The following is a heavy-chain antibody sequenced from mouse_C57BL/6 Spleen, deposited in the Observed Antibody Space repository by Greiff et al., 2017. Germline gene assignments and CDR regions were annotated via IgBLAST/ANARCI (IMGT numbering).Heavy chain of an antibody. CDR2: IDPSDSYT. V-gene: IGHV1-69*01. CDR3: ARSLPFFDY. J-gene: IGHJ2*01. Sequence: QVQLQQSGAELVMPGASVKLSCKASGYTFTSYWMHWVKQRPGQGLEWIGEIDPSDSYTNYNQKFKGKSTLTVDKSSSTAYMQLSSLTSEDSAVYYCARSLPFFDYWGQGTTLTVSS. CDR1: GYTFTSYW.